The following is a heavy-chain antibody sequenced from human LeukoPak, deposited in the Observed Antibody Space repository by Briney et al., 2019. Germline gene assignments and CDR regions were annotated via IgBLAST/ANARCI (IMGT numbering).Heavy chain of an antibody. V-gene: IGHV3-9*02. Sequence: GGSLRLSCAASGFTSDDYAMHWVRQAPGKGLEWVSGISWNSGSIGYADSVKGRFTISRDNAKNSLYLQMSSLRAEDTALYYCAKDINSGIAAPFDYWGQGTLVTVSS. D-gene: IGHD6-13*01. CDR1: GFTSDDYA. CDR3: AKDINSGIAAPFDY. CDR2: ISWNSGSI. J-gene: IGHJ4*02.